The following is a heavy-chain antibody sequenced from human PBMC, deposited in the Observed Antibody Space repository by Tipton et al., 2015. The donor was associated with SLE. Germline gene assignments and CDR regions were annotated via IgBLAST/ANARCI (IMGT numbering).Heavy chain of an antibody. J-gene: IGHJ3*02. CDR2: IYSGGST. V-gene: IGHV3-66*01. Sequence: SLRLSCAASGFTVSSNYMSWVRQAPGKGLEWVSVIYSGGSTYYADSVKGRFTISRDNSKNTLYLQMNSLRAEDTAVYYCAKGYSGSYLDVFDIWGQGTMVTVSS. CDR3: AKGYSGSYLDVFDI. D-gene: IGHD1-26*01. CDR1: GFTVSSNY.